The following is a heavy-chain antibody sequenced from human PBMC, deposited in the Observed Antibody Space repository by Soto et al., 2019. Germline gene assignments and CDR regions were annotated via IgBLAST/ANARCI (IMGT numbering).Heavy chain of an antibody. J-gene: IGHJ4*02. CDR1: GFTFSSYG. CDR2: ISYDGSNK. V-gene: IGHV3-30*18. D-gene: IGHD2-2*01. CDR3: AKGTSWHIFDY. Sequence: QVPLVESGGGVVQPGRSLRLSCAASGFTFSSYGMHWVRQASGKGLEWVAVISYDGSNKYYADSVKGRFTISRDNSKNTLYLQMNTLRAEDTAVYYCAKGTSWHIFDYWGQGTLVTVSS.